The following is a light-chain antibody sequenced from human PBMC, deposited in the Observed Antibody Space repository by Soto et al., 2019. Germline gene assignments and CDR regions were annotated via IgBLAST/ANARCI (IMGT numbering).Light chain of an antibody. CDR1: TSDVGGYNF. CDR2: EVT. CDR3: SSYASSNTWV. Sequence: QSALTQPPSASGSPGQSVTISCTGTTSDVGGYNFVSWYQQHPGKAPKLIIYEVTRRPSGVPDRFSASKSGNTASLTVSGLQADDEAYFYCSSYASSNTWVFGGGTQLTVL. J-gene: IGLJ3*02. V-gene: IGLV2-8*01.